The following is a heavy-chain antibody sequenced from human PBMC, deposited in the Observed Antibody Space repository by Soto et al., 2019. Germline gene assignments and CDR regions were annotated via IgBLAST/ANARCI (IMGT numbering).Heavy chain of an antibody. CDR1: GGSISSGGYY. CDR3: ARGMASITMVRGINWFDP. D-gene: IGHD3-10*01. Sequence: PSETLSLTCTVSGGSISSGGYYWSWIRQYPGKGLEWIGYIYYSGSTYYNPSLKSRVTISVDTSKNQFSLKLSSVTAADTAVYYCARGMASITMVRGINWFDPWGQGTLVTVSS. J-gene: IGHJ5*02. CDR2: IYYSGST. V-gene: IGHV4-31*03.